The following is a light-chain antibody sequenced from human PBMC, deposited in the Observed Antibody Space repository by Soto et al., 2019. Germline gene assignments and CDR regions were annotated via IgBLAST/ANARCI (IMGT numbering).Light chain of an antibody. CDR2: GAS. V-gene: IGKV3-15*01. CDR3: QQYSNWPWT. CDR1: QSVTSY. Sequence: EIVMTQSPATLSVSPGEKATLSCRASQSVTSYLAWYQQTPGQATRLLIQGASARATDVPARFSGSGSGTEFTLTISSLQSEDFAVYYCQQYSNWPWTFGQGTKVEI. J-gene: IGKJ1*01.